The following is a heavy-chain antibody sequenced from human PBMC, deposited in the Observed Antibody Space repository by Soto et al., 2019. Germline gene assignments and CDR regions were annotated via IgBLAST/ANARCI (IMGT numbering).Heavy chain of an antibody. J-gene: IGHJ5*02. Sequence: VGSLRLSCTASGFTFSDSWMTWVRQAPGKGLEWVARIKPDESEKKYADSVKGRFSISRDNAKNSMYLQMDSLRGEDTAVYYCVRGGSNYASWGQGTLVTVSS. D-gene: IGHD4-4*01. CDR1: GFTFSDSW. V-gene: IGHV3-7*01. CDR2: IKPDESEK. CDR3: VRGGSNYAS.